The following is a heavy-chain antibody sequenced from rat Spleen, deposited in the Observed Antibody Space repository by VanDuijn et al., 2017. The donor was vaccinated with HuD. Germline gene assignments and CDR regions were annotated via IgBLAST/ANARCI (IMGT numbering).Heavy chain of an antibody. CDR2: IWAGGRT. V-gene: IGHV2-72*01. Sequence: QVQLKESGPGLMQPSETLSLTCTVSVFSLGSNGVGWVRQPLGKGLMWMGTIWAGGRTNYNSALKSRLRLSRDTSKSQVYLKMNSLQTGDTATYYCARADIASISTDGIWGQGVMVTVSS. CDR3: ARADIASISTDGI. D-gene: IGHD1-2*01. J-gene: IGHJ2*01. CDR1: VFSLGSNG.